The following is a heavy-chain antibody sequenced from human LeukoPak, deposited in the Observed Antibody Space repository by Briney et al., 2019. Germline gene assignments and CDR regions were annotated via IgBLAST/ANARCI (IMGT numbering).Heavy chain of an antibody. Sequence: SQTLSLTCTVSGGSISRGDYYWSWIRQPPGKGLEWIGYIYYSGSTNYNPSLKSRVTISVDTSKNQFSLKLSSVTAADTAVYYCAAGTYSSGWNIDYWGQGTLVTVSS. CDR1: GGSISRGDYY. CDR3: AAGTYSSGWNIDY. CDR2: IYYSGST. D-gene: IGHD6-19*01. V-gene: IGHV4-61*08. J-gene: IGHJ4*02.